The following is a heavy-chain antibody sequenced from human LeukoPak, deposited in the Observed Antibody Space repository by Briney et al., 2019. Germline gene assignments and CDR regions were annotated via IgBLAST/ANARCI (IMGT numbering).Heavy chain of an antibody. V-gene: IGHV3-21*01. CDR2: ISSSSSYI. Sequence: GGSLRLSCAASGFTFSSYSMNWVRPAPGKGLEWASSISSSSSYIYYADSVKGRFTISRDNAKNSLYLQMNSLRAEDTAVYYCARGGDGYNNVDYWGQGTLVTVSS. J-gene: IGHJ4*02. D-gene: IGHD5-24*01. CDR1: GFTFSSYS. CDR3: ARGGDGYNNVDY.